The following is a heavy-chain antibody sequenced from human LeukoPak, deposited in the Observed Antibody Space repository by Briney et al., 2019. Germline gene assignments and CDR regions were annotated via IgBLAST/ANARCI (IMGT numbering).Heavy chain of an antibody. D-gene: IGHD3-10*01. CDR1: GFTFSSYG. CDR3: AKEPGFGPTNDY. J-gene: IGHJ4*02. V-gene: IGHV3-30*02. Sequence: GGSLRLSCAASGFTFSSYGMHWVRQAPGKGLGWVAFIRYDGSNKYYADSVKGRFTISRDNSKNTLYLQMNSLRAEDTAVYYCAKEPGFGPTNDYWGQGTLVTVSS. CDR2: IRYDGSNK.